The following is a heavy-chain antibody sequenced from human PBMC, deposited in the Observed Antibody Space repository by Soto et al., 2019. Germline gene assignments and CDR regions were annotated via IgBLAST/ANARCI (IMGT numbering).Heavy chain of an antibody. D-gene: IGHD5-18*01. Sequence: PXESLKISFKGSGYSFTSYWIGWVRQMPGKGLEWMGIIYPGDSDTRYSPSFQGQVTISADKSISTAYLQWSSLKASDTAMYYCARLTVDTAMVSYYYYYYGMDVWGQGTTVTVSS. CDR1: GYSFTSYW. V-gene: IGHV5-51*01. CDR2: IYPGDSDT. CDR3: ARLTVDTAMVSYYYYYYGMDV. J-gene: IGHJ6*02.